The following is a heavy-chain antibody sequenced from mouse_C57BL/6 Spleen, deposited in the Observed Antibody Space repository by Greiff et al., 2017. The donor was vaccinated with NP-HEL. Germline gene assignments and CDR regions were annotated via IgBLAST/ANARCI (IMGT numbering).Heavy chain of an antibody. J-gene: IGHJ4*01. D-gene: IGHD4-1*01. CDR3: ARNQDWDAMDY. CDR2: IDPSDSYT. V-gene: IGHV1-50*01. CDR1: GYTFTSYW. Sequence: QVQLQQPGAELVKPGASVKLSCKASGYTFTSYWMQWVKQRPGQGLEWIGEIDPSDSYTNYNQKFKGKATLTVDKSSSTAYMQLSSLTSEDSAVYYCARNQDWDAMDYWGQGTSVTVSS.